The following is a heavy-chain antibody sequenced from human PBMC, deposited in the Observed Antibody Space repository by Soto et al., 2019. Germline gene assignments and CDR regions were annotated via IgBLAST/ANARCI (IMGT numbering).Heavy chain of an antibody. V-gene: IGHV4-31*03. J-gene: IGHJ6*02. CDR2: IYYSGST. CDR1: GVSSSRAVYY. Sequence: PSETLSLTCPVSGVSSSRAVYYLSWLRPHPGKGLEWIGYIYYSGSTYDNPSLKSRVTISVDTSKNQFSLKRSSVTAADTAVYYCARHSNYDILTGYYTDYYYYGMDGWAQGTTVTIS. D-gene: IGHD3-9*01. CDR3: ARHSNYDILTGYYTDYYYYGMDG.